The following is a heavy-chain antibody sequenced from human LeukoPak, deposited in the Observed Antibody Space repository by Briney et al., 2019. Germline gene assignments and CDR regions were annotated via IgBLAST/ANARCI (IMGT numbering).Heavy chain of an antibody. Sequence: SETLSLTCTVSGGSISSYYWSWIRQPPGKGLEWIGYIYYSGSTNYNPSLKSRVTISVDTSKNQFSLKLSSVTAADTAVYYCARSSWAYYFDYWGQGTLVTVSS. D-gene: IGHD2-15*01. CDR3: ARSSWAYYFDY. CDR1: GGSISSYY. V-gene: IGHV4-59*12. J-gene: IGHJ4*02. CDR2: IYYSGST.